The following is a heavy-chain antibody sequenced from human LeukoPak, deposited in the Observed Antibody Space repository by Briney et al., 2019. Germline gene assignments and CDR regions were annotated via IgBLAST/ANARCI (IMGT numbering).Heavy chain of an antibody. V-gene: IGHV4-59*01. Sequence: SETLSPTCTVSGGSISSYYWSWIRQPPGKGLEWIGYIYYSGSTNYNPSLKSRVTISVDTSKNQFSLKLSSVTAADTAVYYCARARWFGNRNMDVWGKGTTVTVSS. J-gene: IGHJ6*03. D-gene: IGHD3-10*01. CDR2: IYYSGST. CDR1: GGSISSYY. CDR3: ARARWFGNRNMDV.